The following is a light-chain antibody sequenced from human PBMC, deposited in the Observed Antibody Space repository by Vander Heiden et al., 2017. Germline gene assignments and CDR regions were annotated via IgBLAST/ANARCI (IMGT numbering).Light chain of an antibody. CDR1: SSDVGNYNL. CDR3: CSYGGTSTPVV. CDR2: EVS. J-gene: IGLJ2*01. V-gene: IGLV2-23*02. Sequence: SALTPPASVSGSPGQSITISCTGTSSDVGNYNLVSWYQQHPGKAPKLMIYEVSKRPSGVSNRFSGSKSGNTASLTISGLQAEDEAYYYCCSYGGTSTPVVFGGGTKLTVL.